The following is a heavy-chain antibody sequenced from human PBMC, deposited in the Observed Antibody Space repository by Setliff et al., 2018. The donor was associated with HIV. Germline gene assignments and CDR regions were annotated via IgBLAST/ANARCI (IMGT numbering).Heavy chain of an antibody. V-gene: IGHV1-69*06. Sequence: SVKVSCKASGGTFSNYAISWVRQAPGQGLEWMGRIIPIFDSANYAQKFRGRVTVSADKSTSTAYMELSSLRSEDAAIYYCARGLGYCSRNSCQTYFDYWGQGMLVTVSS. CDR2: IIPIFDSA. CDR1: GGTFSNYA. J-gene: IGHJ4*02. D-gene: IGHD2-2*01. CDR3: ARGLGYCSRNSCQTYFDY.